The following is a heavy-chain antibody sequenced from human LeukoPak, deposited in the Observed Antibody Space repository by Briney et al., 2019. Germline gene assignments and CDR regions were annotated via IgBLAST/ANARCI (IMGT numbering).Heavy chain of an antibody. CDR1: GGSISSGGYY. Sequence: SQTLSLTCAVSGGSISSGGYYWSWIRQHPGKGLEWIGYIYYSGSTYYNPSLKSRVTISVDTSKNQFSLKLSSVTAADTAVYYCARAEDIVARDWGQGTLVTVSS. J-gene: IGHJ4*02. V-gene: IGHV4-31*11. D-gene: IGHD2-15*01. CDR2: IYYSGST. CDR3: ARAEDIVARD.